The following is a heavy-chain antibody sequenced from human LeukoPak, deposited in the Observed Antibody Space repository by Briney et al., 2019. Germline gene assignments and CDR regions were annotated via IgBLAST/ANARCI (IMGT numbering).Heavy chain of an antibody. CDR1: GFTFGDYA. CDR2: ISWNSGSI. Sequence: GGSLRLSCTASGFTFGDYAMHWVRQAPGKGLEWVSGISWNSGSIGYADSVKGRFTISRDNAKNSLYLQMSSLRAEDTALYYCAKDSYGSGSPHFDYWGQGTLVTVSS. J-gene: IGHJ4*02. V-gene: IGHV3-9*01. D-gene: IGHD3-10*01. CDR3: AKDSYGSGSPHFDY.